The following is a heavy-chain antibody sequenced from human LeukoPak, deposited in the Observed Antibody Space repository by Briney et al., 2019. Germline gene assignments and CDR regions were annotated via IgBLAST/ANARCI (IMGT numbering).Heavy chain of an antibody. J-gene: IGHJ5*02. CDR2: ISNTGST. D-gene: IGHD4/OR15-4a*01. V-gene: IGHV4-59*01. CDR3: ARADYGWFDP. Sequence: SETLSLTCTVSGGSISSYYWTWIRQPPGKGLDWMGHISNTGSTSYNPSLKSRVTISVDTSTNQFSLRLTSVTAADTAVYYCARADYGWFDPWGQGTLVTVSS. CDR1: GGSISSYY.